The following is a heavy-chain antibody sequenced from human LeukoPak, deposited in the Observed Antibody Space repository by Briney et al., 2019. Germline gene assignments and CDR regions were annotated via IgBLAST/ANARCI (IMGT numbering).Heavy chain of an antibody. CDR3: AKDRGPDFWSGYLLDY. V-gene: IGHV3-30*02. Sequence: GGSLRLSCAASGFTFSSYGMHWVRQAPGKGLEWVAFIRCDGSNKYYADSVKGRFTISRDNSKNTLYLQMNSLRAEDTAVYYCAKDRGPDFWSGYLLDYWGQGTLVTVSS. J-gene: IGHJ4*02. D-gene: IGHD3-3*01. CDR2: IRCDGSNK. CDR1: GFTFSSYG.